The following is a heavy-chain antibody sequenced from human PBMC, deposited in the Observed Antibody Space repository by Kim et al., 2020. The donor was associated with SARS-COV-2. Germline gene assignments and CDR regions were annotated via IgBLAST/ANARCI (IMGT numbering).Heavy chain of an antibody. J-gene: IGHJ4*02. Sequence: GGSLRLSCAASGFSFGTYAMNWVRQAPGKGLEWVSSLGGGGVGSDYGDSVKGRFTTSRDNSKNTLYLQMNSLRAEDTAVHYCAKALAGAYYFDYWGQGTL. CDR2: LGGGGVGS. V-gene: IGHV3-23*01. CDR3: AKALAGAYYFDY. CDR1: GFSFGTYA. D-gene: IGHD3-10*01.